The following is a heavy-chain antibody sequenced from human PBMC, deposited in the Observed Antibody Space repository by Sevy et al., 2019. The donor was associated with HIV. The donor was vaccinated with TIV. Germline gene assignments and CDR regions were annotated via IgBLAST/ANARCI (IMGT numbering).Heavy chain of an antibody. V-gene: IGHV3-30-3*01. D-gene: IGHD2-21*02. CDR2: ISYSGTNK. Sequence: GGSLRLSCAASGFTFTLYAIHWVRQAPGKGLKWVALISYSGTNKYYADSGKGRFTISRDDSKNTAYLQMNNLRTDDTAVYYCARVAVEYCTDDCYHRFDYWGQGTQVTVSS. J-gene: IGHJ4*02. CDR3: ARVAVEYCTDDCYHRFDY. CDR1: GFTFTLYA.